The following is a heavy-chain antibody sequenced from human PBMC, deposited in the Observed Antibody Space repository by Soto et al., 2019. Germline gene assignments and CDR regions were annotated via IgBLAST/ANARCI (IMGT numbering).Heavy chain of an antibody. CDR2: IKHDTSEA. V-gene: IGHV3-7*03. J-gene: IGHJ6*02. Sequence: GGSLRLSCAASGFKFSDYWMSWVRQAPGKGLEWVGNIKHDTSEAHYADSVKGRFTITRDNIKNSLYLQMNSLRAEDTAVYYCARVRLSYCYGMDVWGQGTTVTAP. CDR1: GFKFSDYW. CDR3: ARVRLSYCYGMDV.